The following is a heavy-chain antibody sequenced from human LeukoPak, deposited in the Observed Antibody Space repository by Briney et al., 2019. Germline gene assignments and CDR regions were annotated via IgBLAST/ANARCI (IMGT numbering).Heavy chain of an antibody. Sequence: SDTLSLTCTVSGDSISSGSYYWGWIRQPPGKGLGWIGSINYSVSTYYNPSLKSRVTISVDTSKNQFSLKVSSVTAADTAVYYCARLGTTEFDSWGQGILDTVSS. V-gene: IGHV4-39*01. CDR1: GDSISSGSYY. CDR2: INYSVST. J-gene: IGHJ4*02. D-gene: IGHD2-2*01. CDR3: ARLGTTEFDS.